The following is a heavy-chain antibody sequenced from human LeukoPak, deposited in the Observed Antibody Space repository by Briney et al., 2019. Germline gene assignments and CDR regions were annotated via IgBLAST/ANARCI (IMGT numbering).Heavy chain of an antibody. D-gene: IGHD6-13*01. CDR3: AKDRSPSSSWDFDY. Sequence: GGSLRLSCAASGFTFSSYAMSWVRQAPGKGLEWVSAISGSGGSTYYADSVKGRFTISRDNSKNTLYLQRNSLRAEDTAVYYCAKDRSPSSSWDFDYWGQGTLVTVSS. CDR1: GFTFSSYA. V-gene: IGHV3-23*01. CDR2: ISGSGGST. J-gene: IGHJ4*02.